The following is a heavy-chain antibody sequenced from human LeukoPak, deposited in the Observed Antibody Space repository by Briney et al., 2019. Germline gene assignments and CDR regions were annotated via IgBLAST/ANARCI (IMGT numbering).Heavy chain of an antibody. CDR2: ISGSGDST. D-gene: IGHD2-8*02. CDR1: GFTFNSYA. CDR3: AKGGAPNVWYYFDY. Sequence: GGPLRLSCAASGFTFNSYAMSWVRQAPGKGLEWVSTISGSGDSTYYADSVKGRFTFSRDNSKNTLYLQLNSLRAEDTAVYYCAKGGAPNVWYYFDYWGQGTLVTVSS. V-gene: IGHV3-23*01. J-gene: IGHJ4*02.